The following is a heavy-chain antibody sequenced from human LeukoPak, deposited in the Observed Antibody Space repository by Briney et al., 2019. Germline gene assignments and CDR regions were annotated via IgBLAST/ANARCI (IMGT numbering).Heavy chain of an antibody. CDR1: GFTLSDHG. V-gene: IGHV3-30*03. CDR3: ARGHYDLDYMDV. J-gene: IGHJ6*03. Sequence: GGSLRLSCVVSGFTLSDHGVHWVRQAPGKGLEWVAVISYDGSNKYYADSVKGRFTISRDNSKNTLYLQMNSLRAEDTAVYYCARGHYDLDYMDVWAKGPRSPSP. D-gene: IGHD3-3*01. CDR2: ISYDGSNK.